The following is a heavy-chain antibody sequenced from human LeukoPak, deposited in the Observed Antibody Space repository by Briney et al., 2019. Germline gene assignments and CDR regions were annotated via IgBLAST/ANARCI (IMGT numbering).Heavy chain of an antibody. CDR2: IYYSGST. V-gene: IGHV4-39*01. CDR3: ARHGRAGYDL. D-gene: IGHD3/OR15-3a*01. J-gene: IGHJ5*02. Sequence: SETLSLTCTVSGGSISSSSYYWGWIRQPPGKGLEWIGSIYYSGSTYYNPSLKSRVTISVDTSKNQFSLKLSSVTAADTAVYYCARHGRAGYDLWGQGTLVTVSS. CDR1: GGSISSSSYY.